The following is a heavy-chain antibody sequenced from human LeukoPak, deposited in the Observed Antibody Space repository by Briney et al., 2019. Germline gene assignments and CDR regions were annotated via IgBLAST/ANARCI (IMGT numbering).Heavy chain of an antibody. CDR3: ARLTTVAYYFDY. CDR2: IYYSGST. D-gene: IGHD4-17*01. V-gene: IGHV4-39*01. CDR1: GGSISSSSYY. Sequence: SETLSLTCTVSGGSISSSSYYWGWIRQPPGKGLEWIGSIYYSGSTYYNPSLKSRVTISVDTSKNQSSLKLSSVTAADTAVYYCARLTTVAYYFDYWGQGTLVTVSS. J-gene: IGHJ4*02.